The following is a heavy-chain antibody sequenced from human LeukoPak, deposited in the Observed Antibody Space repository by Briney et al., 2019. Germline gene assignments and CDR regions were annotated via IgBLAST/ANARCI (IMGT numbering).Heavy chain of an antibody. Sequence: ASVKVSCKASGYTFTGYYMHWVRQAPGQGLEWMGRINPNSGGTNYAQKSQGRVTMTRDTSISTAYMELSRLRSDDTAVYYCASFAPGIAVAAQPRRFDYWGQGTLVTVSS. CDR1: GYTFTGYY. CDR2: INPNSGGT. CDR3: ASFAPGIAVAAQPRRFDY. D-gene: IGHD6-19*01. V-gene: IGHV1-2*06. J-gene: IGHJ4*02.